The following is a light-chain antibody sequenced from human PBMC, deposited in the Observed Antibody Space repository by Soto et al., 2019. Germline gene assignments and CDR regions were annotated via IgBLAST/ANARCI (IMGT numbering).Light chain of an antibody. J-gene: IGLJ1*01. V-gene: IGLV2-8*01. CDR2: EVN. CDR3: SSYAGSSNV. Sequence: QSELTQPPSASGSPGQSVAISCTGTISDVGGYNYVSWYQQHPGKAPKLMIYEVNKRPSGVPDRFSGSKSGNTASLTVSGLQAEDEADYYCSSYAGSSNVFGTGTKVTV. CDR1: ISDVGGYNY.